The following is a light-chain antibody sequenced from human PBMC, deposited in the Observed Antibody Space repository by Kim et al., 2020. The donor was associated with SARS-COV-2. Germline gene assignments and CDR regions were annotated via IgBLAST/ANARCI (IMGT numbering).Light chain of an antibody. CDR1: AAHETW. V-gene: IGKV1-5*03. CDR3: QHYSRFPYT. J-gene: IGKJ2*01. CDR2: LSS. Sequence: SASVGDRVHITCRAKAAHETWFAWYQQKPGKVPSLLIYLSSTLENGVPSRFRCSGSGTEFTLTIHGLQPDDFATYYCQHYSRFPYTFGQGTKLEIK.